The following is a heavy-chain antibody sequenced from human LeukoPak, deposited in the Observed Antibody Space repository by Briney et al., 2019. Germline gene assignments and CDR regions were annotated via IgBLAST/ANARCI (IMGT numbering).Heavy chain of an antibody. J-gene: IGHJ4*02. CDR2: ISYDGSNK. V-gene: IGHV3-30*18. CDR1: GFTLSSYG. Sequence: GGSLRLSCAASGFTLSSYGMHWVRQAPGKGLEWVAVISYDGSNKYYADSVKGRFTISRDNSKNTLYLQMNSLRAEDTAVYYCAKELDYWGQGTLVTVSS. CDR3: AKELDY.